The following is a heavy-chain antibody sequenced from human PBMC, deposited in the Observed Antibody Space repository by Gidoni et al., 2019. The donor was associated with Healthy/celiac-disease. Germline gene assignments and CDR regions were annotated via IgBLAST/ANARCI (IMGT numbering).Heavy chain of an antibody. Sequence: EVQPVGSGGGLGEPGGVLGLSCAPSGVTLRSYSMNWVRQAPGKGLEWVSSISSSSSYIYYADSVKGRFTISRDNAKNSLYLQMNSLRAEDTAVYYCARDQGVVAAQYYFDYWGQGTLVTVSS. CDR1: GVTLRSYS. V-gene: IGHV3-21*01. D-gene: IGHD2-15*01. J-gene: IGHJ4*02. CDR3: ARDQGVVAAQYYFDY. CDR2: ISSSSSYI.